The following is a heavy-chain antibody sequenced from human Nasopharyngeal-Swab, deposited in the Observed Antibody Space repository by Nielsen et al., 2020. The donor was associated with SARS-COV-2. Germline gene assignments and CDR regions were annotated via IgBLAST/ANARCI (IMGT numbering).Heavy chain of an antibody. Sequence: GESLKISCAASGFTFSSYAMSWVRQAPGKGLEWVSVIHSDPSNTYYVDSVKGRFTISRDNSKKTLFLQMDSLRVEDTAVYYCAKVRSWRLDAFDSWDQGTLVTVSS. D-gene: IGHD6-13*01. J-gene: IGHJ4*02. CDR2: IHSDPSNT. CDR1: GFTFSSYA. V-gene: IGHV3-23*03. CDR3: AKVRSWRLDAFDS.